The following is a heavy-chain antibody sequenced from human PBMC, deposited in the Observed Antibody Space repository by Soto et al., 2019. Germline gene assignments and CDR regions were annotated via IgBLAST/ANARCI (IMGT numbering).Heavy chain of an antibody. CDR3: ASVQAPYQDYDFWSGYSYGMDV. CDR1: GGSISSGGYY. CDR2: IYYSGST. Sequence: SETLALTCTVSGGSISSGGYYWSWIRQHPGKGLEWIGYIYYSGSTYYNPSLKSRVTISVDTSKNQFSLKLSSVTAADTAAYYCASVQAPYQDYDFWSGYSYGMDVCGQGTTVTVSS. V-gene: IGHV4-31*03. D-gene: IGHD3-3*01. J-gene: IGHJ6*02.